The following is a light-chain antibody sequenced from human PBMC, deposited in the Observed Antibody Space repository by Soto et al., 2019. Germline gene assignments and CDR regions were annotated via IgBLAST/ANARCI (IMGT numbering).Light chain of an antibody. J-gene: IGLJ3*02. CDR1: ISNIGAGYD. Sequence: QSVLTQPPSVSGAPGQRVTTSCIGSISNIGAGYDVHWYQQLPGKAPKLLISGNNNRPSGVPDRFSGSKSGTSASLAIAGLQAEDEADYYCQSYDSSLSVVVFGGGTKLTVL. CDR2: GNN. CDR3: QSYDSSLSVVV. V-gene: IGLV1-40*01.